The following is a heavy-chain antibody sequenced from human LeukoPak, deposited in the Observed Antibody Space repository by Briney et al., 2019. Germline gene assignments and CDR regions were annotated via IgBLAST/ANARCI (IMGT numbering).Heavy chain of an antibody. CDR2: MYYTGST. D-gene: IGHD2-21*02. CDR3: AAVVVSGTPYFDY. Sequence: SETLSLTCTVSGGSIRSYYWTWIRQPPGKGLEWIGYMYYTGSTKYNPSLKSRVSISVETSKNQFSLTLTSVTAADTAVYYCAAVVVSGTPYFDYWGQGTLVTVSS. V-gene: IGHV4-59*03. J-gene: IGHJ4*02. CDR1: GGSIRSYY.